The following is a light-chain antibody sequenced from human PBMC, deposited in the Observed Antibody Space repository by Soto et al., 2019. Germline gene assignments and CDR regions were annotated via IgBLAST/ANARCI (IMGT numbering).Light chain of an antibody. CDR2: DDN. Sequence: QSLLKLPPYVSAAPGQKFTISCSGSISNIGGNSVSWYQQLPGTAPKLLIYDDNKRPSGIPDRFSGSKSGTSATLGITGFQTGDEADYYCGSWDSSLSAYVFGTGTKVTV. J-gene: IGLJ1*01. V-gene: IGLV1-51*01. CDR1: ISNIGGNS. CDR3: GSWDSSLSAYV.